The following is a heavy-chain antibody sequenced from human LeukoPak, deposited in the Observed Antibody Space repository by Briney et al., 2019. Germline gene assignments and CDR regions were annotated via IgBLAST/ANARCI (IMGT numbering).Heavy chain of an antibody. CDR1: GSTFSSYE. CDR2: ISGSGRTI. V-gene: IGHV3-48*03. D-gene: IGHD2/OR15-2a*01. Sequence: GGSLRLSCAASGSTFSSYEMNWVRQAPGKGLEWVSYISGSGRTIYYADFVKGRFTISRDNAKNSLYLQMKSLRAEDTALYYCAKIGAYSYYYMDVWGKGTTVTISS. J-gene: IGHJ6*03. CDR3: AKIGAYSYYYMDV.